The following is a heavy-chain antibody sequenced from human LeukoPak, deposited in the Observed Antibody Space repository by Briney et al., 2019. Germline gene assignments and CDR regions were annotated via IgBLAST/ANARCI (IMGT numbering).Heavy chain of an antibody. Sequence: GGSLRLSCAASGFTFSSYAMHWVRQAPGKGLEWVAVISYDGSNKYYADSVKGRFTISRDNSKNTLYLQMNSLRAEDTAVYYCARDLYDSSGYYYEDYYYYGMDVWGQGTTVTDSS. CDR3: ARDLYDSSGYYYEDYYYYGMDV. D-gene: IGHD3-22*01. CDR1: GFTFSSYA. V-gene: IGHV3-30*04. J-gene: IGHJ6*02. CDR2: ISYDGSNK.